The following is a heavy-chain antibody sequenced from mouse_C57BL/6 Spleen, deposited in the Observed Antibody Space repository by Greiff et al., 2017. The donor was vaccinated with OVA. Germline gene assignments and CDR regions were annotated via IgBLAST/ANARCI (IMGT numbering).Heavy chain of an antibody. V-gene: IGHV1-80*01. Sequence: QVQLKESGAELVKPGASVKISCKASGYAFSSYWMNWVKQRPGKGLEWIGQIYPGDGDTNYNGKFKGKATLTADKSSSTAYMQLSSLTSEDSAVYFCARLGITTVVSDFDYWGQGTTLTVSS. CDR3: ARLGITTVVSDFDY. J-gene: IGHJ2*01. CDR1: GYAFSSYW. CDR2: IYPGDGDT. D-gene: IGHD1-1*01.